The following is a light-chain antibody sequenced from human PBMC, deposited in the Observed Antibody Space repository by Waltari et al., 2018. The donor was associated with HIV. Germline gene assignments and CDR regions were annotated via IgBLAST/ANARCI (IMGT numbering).Light chain of an antibody. V-gene: IGKV1-27*01. CDR1: QGISSY. CDR2: AAS. Sequence: DIQMTQSPSSLSASVGDRVTITCRASQGISSYLAWYQQKPGKVPKLLIYAASTLQSGVPSRFSGSGSGTDFTLTISSLQPEDVATYYCQHLNNYFPITFGQGTRLEIK. CDR3: QHLNNYFPIT. J-gene: IGKJ5*01.